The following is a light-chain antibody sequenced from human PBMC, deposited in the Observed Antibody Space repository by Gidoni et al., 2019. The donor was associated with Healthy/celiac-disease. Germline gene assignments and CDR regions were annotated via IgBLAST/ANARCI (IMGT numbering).Light chain of an antibody. CDR2: DAS. Sequence: DIQMTQSPSTLSASVGDRVTITCRASQSISSWLAWYQQKPGKAPKLLIYDASSLESGVPSRFSGSGSGTEFTLTISSLQPDDFATYYCQQYNSYWTFXQXTKVXIK. CDR1: QSISSW. V-gene: IGKV1-5*01. J-gene: IGKJ1*01. CDR3: QQYNSYWT.